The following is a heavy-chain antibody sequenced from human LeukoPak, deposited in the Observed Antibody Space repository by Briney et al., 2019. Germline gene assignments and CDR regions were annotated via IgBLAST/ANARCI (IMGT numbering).Heavy chain of an antibody. CDR1: GGSISSYY. V-gene: IGHV4-59*08. J-gene: IGHJ4*02. CDR2: IHYSGGIT. Sequence: AETLSLTCTVSGGSISSYYWSWLRRPAGKGREWVGYIHYSGGITYYNPSLNSRLTISVDTSKNHFCLSLGSVTAADTAVYYCARVPHSRYGSGSAVDYWGQGTLVSVCS. D-gene: IGHD3-10*01. CDR3: ARVPHSRYGSGSAVDY.